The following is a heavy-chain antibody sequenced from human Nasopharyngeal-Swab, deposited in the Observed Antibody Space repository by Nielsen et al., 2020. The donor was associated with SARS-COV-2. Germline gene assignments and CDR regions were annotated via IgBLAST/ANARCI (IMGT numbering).Heavy chain of an antibody. CDR3: ARTVVTNYYYYYMDV. V-gene: IGHV1-69*13. CDR2: IIPIFGTA. Sequence: SVKVSCKASGGTFSSYAISWVRQAPGQGLEWMGGIIPIFGTANYAQKFRGRVTITADESTSTAYMELSSLRSEDTAVYYCARTVVTNYYYYYMDVWGKGTTVTVSS. D-gene: IGHD2-15*01. CDR1: GGTFSSYA. J-gene: IGHJ6*03.